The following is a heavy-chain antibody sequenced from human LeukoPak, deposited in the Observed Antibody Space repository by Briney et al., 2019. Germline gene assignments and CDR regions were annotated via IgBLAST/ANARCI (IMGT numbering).Heavy chain of an antibody. Sequence: PGGSLRLSCAASGFTFSSYSMNWVRQAPETGLEWLSYTSPSGGTIYYTDSVKGRFTTSRDNAQNALYLEMNSLRAEDTAVYYCAREKKTEWTTGAFDMWGQGTMVIVSS. CDR1: GFTFSSYS. CDR2: TSPSGGTI. J-gene: IGHJ3*02. V-gene: IGHV3-48*04. D-gene: IGHD3-3*01. CDR3: AREKKTEWTTGAFDM.